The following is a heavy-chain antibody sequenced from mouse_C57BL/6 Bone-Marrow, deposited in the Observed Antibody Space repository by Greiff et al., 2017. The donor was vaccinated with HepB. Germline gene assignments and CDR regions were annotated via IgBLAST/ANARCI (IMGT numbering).Heavy chain of an antibody. D-gene: IGHD2-2*01. CDR2: ISYDGSN. J-gene: IGHJ2*01. CDR1: GYSITSGYY. CDR3: ARENGYDEGFDY. Sequence: EVKLQESGPGLVKPSQSLSLTCSVTGYSITSGYYWNWIRQFPGNKLEWMGYISYDGSNNYNPSLKNRISITRDTSKNQFFLKLNSVTTEDTATYYCARENGYDEGFDYWGQGTTLTVSS. V-gene: IGHV3-6*01.